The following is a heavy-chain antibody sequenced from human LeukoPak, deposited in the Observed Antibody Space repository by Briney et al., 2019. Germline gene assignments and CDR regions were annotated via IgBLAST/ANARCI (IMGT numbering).Heavy chain of an antibody. J-gene: IGHJ4*02. D-gene: IGHD2-15*01. Sequence: GGSLRLSCAASGFTFITYWMTWVRQAPGKGLEWVANIKQDGSEKYYVDSVKGRFTLSRDNAKSSLYLQMNSLRAEDTAVYYCARAWEYCSGGSCYGYWGQGTLVTVSS. CDR1: GFTFITYW. V-gene: IGHV3-7*01. CDR2: IKQDGSEK. CDR3: ARAWEYCSGGSCYGY.